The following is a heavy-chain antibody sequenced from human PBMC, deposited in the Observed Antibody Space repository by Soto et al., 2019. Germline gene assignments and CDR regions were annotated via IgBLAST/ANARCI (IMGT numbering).Heavy chain of an antibody. Sequence: ASVKVSCKASGGTFSSYAISWVRQAPGQGLEWMGRIIPILGIANYAQKFQGRVTITADKSTSTAYMELSSLRSEDTAVYYCARGLPPTMTTVTYYFDYWGQGTLVTVSS. D-gene: IGHD4-17*01. CDR2: IIPILGIA. J-gene: IGHJ4*02. CDR3: ARGLPPTMTTVTYYFDY. V-gene: IGHV1-69*04. CDR1: GGTFSSYA.